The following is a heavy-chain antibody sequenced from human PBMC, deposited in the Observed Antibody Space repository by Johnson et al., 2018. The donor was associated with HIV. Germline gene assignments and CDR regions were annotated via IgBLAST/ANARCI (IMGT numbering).Heavy chain of an antibody. D-gene: IGHD2-21*02. V-gene: IGHV3-23*04. CDR3: ASRRAPRRLIVVVTANAFDI. CDR2: ISGSGGST. Sequence: VQLVESGGGLVQPGGSLRLSCAASGFTFSSYAMSWVRQAPGKGLAWVSAISGSGGSTYYADSVKGLFTISRDHSKHTLYLQMNSLRAEDTAVYYCASRRAPRRLIVVVTANAFDIWGQGTMVTVSS. J-gene: IGHJ3*02. CDR1: GFTFSSYA.